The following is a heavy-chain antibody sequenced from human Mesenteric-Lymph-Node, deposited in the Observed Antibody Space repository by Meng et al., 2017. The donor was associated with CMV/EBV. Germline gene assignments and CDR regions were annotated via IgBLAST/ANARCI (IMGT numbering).Heavy chain of an antibody. CDR1: GASLISGGSY. D-gene: IGHD3-22*01. J-gene: IGHJ4*02. CDR2: IYYSVTT. Sequence: VSGASLISGGSYWSWFRQHPWKGLEWIGYIYYSVTTYYNPSLKSRVTISVDTSKNQFSLKLNSVTAADTAVYYCARDSSGYYHFDYWGQGTLVTVSS. CDR3: ARDSSGYYHFDY. V-gene: IGHV4-31*02.